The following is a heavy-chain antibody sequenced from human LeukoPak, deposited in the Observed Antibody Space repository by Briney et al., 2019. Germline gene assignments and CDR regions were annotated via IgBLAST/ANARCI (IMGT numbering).Heavy chain of an antibody. CDR2: TYHSGST. V-gene: IGHV4-4*02. Sequence: SETLSLTCAVSGGSISSSNWWSWVRQPPGKGLEWIGETYHSGSTNYNPSLKSRVTISVDKSKNQFSLKLSSVTAADTAVYYCARDRDHPPYYFHYWGQGTLVTVSS. D-gene: IGHD3-10*01. J-gene: IGHJ4*02. CDR1: GGSISSSNW. CDR3: ARDRDHPPYYFHY.